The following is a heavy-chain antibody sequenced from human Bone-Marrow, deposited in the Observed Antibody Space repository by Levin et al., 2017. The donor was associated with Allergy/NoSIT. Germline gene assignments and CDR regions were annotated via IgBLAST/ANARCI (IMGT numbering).Heavy chain of an antibody. CDR1: GYTFTNYH. V-gene: IGHV1-46*01. D-gene: IGHD3-10*01. J-gene: IGHJ4*02. CDR3: ARARVAGSGCHQY. Sequence: KHGESLKISCKASGYTFTNYHMQWVRQAPGQGLEWIGLINPSNSYTTYAQKFQGRVILTRDTSTSTVYMELSSLRSEDTAVYYCARARVAGSGCHQYWGQGTLVTVSA. CDR2: INPSNSYT.